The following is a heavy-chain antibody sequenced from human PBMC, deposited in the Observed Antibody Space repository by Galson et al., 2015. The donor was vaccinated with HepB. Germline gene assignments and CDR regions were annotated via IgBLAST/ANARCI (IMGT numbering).Heavy chain of an antibody. CDR2: IYYSGST. V-gene: IGHV4-39*01. CDR3: ARVAYCGGDCYSYAGAFDI. D-gene: IGHD2-21*02. J-gene: IGHJ3*02. CDR1: GGSISSSSYY. Sequence: SETLSLTCTVSGGSISSSSYYWGWIRQPPGKGLEWIGSIYYSGSTYYNPSLKSRVTISVDTSKNQFSLKLSSVTAADTAVYYCARVAYCGGDCYSYAGAFDIWGQGTMVTVSS.